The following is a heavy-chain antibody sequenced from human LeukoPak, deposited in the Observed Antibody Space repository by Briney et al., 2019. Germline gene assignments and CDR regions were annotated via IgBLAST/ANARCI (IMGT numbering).Heavy chain of an antibody. D-gene: IGHD6-13*01. V-gene: IGHV4-59*01. CDR1: GGSISSYY. Sequence: PSETLSLTCTVSGGSISSYYWSWIRQPPGKGLEWIGYIYYSGSTNYNPSLKSRVTISVDTSKNQFSLKLSSVTAADTAVYYCARGLYSSSWYTFDYWGQGPLVTVSP. J-gene: IGHJ4*02. CDR2: IYYSGST. CDR3: ARGLYSSSWYTFDY.